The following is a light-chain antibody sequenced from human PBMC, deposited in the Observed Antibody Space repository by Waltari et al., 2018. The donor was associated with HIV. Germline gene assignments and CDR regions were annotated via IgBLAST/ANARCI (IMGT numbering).Light chain of an antibody. CDR2: RNN. Sequence: QSVLTQPPSPSATPGQGVTISCSGRGSNIASNTVNWYQQLPGTAPKLLIYRNNQRPSGVPDRFSGSKSGTSASLAISGLQSEDEADYYCAAWDDSLNALLFGGGTKLTVL. V-gene: IGLV1-44*01. CDR1: GSNIASNT. J-gene: IGLJ2*01. CDR3: AAWDDSLNALL.